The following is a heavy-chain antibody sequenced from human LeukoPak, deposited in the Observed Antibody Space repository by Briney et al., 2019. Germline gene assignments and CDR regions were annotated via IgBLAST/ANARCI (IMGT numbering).Heavy chain of an antibody. D-gene: IGHD1-26*01. CDR2: ISGSGGST. CDR3: AKGSGSYSMEGAFDI. V-gene: IGHV3-23*01. Sequence: GGSLRLSCVASGFTFSSYAMSWVRQAPGKGLEWVPAISGSGGSTYYADSVKGRFTISRDNSKNTLYLQMNSLRAEDTAVYYCAKGSGSYSMEGAFDIWGQGTMVTVSS. CDR1: GFTFSSYA. J-gene: IGHJ3*02.